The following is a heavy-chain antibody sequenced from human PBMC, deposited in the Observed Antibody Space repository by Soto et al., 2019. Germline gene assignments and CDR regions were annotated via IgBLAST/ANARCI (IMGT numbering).Heavy chain of an antibody. D-gene: IGHD3-3*01. V-gene: IGHV1-18*01. Sequence: EASVKVSCKASGYTFTSYGISWVRQAPGQGLEWMGWISAYNGNTNYAQKLQGRVTMTTDTSTSTAYMELRSLRSDDTAVYYCARAPGDFWSGYEPFDYWGQGTLVTVSS. J-gene: IGHJ4*02. CDR2: ISAYNGNT. CDR3: ARAPGDFWSGYEPFDY. CDR1: GYTFTSYG.